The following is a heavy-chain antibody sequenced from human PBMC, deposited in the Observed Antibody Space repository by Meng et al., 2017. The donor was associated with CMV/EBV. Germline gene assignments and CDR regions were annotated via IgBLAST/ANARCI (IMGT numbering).Heavy chain of an antibody. Sequence: LSLTCAASGFTFSSYAMHWVRQAPGKGLEWVAVISYDGSNKYYADSVKGRFTISRDNSKNTLYLQMNSLRAEDTAVYYCAKPIRFLEWLNGMDVWGQGTTVTVSS. CDR2: ISYDGSNK. D-gene: IGHD3-3*01. V-gene: IGHV3-30*04. CDR3: AKPIRFLEWLNGMDV. CDR1: GFTFSSYA. J-gene: IGHJ6*02.